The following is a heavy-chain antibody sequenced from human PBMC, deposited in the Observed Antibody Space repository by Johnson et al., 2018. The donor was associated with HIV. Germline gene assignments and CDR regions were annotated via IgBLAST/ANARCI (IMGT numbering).Heavy chain of an antibody. D-gene: IGHD1-26*01. CDR3: ARWEVLADAFDV. CDR2: ISSSGTSI. Sequence: QVQLVESGGGLVKPGGSLRLVCAASGFSFSDYYMSWIRQAPGKGLEWVSFISSSGTSIYHADSVEGRFAISRDNAENSLDLQMNSLRVEDTAVYYCARWEVLADAFDVWGRGTLVTVSS. CDR1: GFSFSDYY. V-gene: IGHV3-11*04. J-gene: IGHJ3*01.